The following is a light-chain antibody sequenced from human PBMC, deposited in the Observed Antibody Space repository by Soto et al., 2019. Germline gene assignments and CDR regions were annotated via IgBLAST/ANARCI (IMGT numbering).Light chain of an antibody. Sequence: EILMKQSPATLSVSRGERATLSCRASQSVSSKLAWFQQKPGQAPRLLIYFASTRATDIPARFSGSGSGTEFTLTISSLQSEDFAVYYCQQYNNWPHTFGQGTKVDIK. CDR1: QSVSSK. V-gene: IGKV3-15*01. J-gene: IGKJ2*01. CDR2: FAS. CDR3: QQYNNWPHT.